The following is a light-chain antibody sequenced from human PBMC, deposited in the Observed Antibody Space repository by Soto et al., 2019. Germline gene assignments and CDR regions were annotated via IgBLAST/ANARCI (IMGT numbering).Light chain of an antibody. CDR3: ASYTRTTTLV. Sequence: QSVLTQPASVSGSPGQSITISCTGTSSDVGGYNYVSWYQKHPGKAPKLMISGVTNRPAGVSNRFSGSKSGNTASLTITGLQAEDEADYYCASYTRTTTLVFGGGTKLTVL. V-gene: IGLV2-14*01. J-gene: IGLJ2*01. CDR1: SSDVGGYNY. CDR2: GVT.